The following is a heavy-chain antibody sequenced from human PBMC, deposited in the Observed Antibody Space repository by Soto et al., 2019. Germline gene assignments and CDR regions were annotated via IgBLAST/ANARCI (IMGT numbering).Heavy chain of an antibody. Sequence: QVQLVQSGAEVKKPGSSVKVSCKASGGTFSSYTISWVRQAPGQGLEWMGRIIPILGIANYAQKFQGRVTITPDKSTSTAYMELSSLRSEDTAVYYCARWPLTGSTYGMDVWGQGTTVTVSS. J-gene: IGHJ6*02. CDR3: ARWPLTGSTYGMDV. D-gene: IGHD3-9*01. CDR1: GGTFSSYT. V-gene: IGHV1-69*02. CDR2: IIPILGIA.